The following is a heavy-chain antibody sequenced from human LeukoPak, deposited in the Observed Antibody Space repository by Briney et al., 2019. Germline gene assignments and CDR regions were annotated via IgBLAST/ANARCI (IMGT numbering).Heavy chain of an antibody. CDR2: IDPNSGGT. J-gene: IGHJ5*02. V-gene: IGHV1-2*02. CDR3: TKASLAFGTKYFDP. Sequence: ASVKVSCKASGYTFTGYYIHWVRQAPGQGLEWMGWIDPNSGGTNYAQNFQGRVTMTRVTSITTAYMELRSLRSDDTAVYYCTKASLAFGTKYFDPWGQGTLVTVSS. CDR1: GYTFTGYY. D-gene: IGHD3-10*01.